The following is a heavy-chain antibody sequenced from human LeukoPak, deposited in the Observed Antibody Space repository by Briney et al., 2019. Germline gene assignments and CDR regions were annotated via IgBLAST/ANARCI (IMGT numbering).Heavy chain of an antibody. Sequence: PGGSLRLSCAASGFTFSSYGMHWVRQAPGKGLEWVSAISGSGGSTYYADSVKGRFTISRDNSKNTLYLQMNSLRAEDTAVYYCAKGSPDSSGYYLGLNYYFDYWGQGTLVTVSS. CDR2: ISGSGGST. CDR1: GFTFSSYG. V-gene: IGHV3-23*01. J-gene: IGHJ4*02. D-gene: IGHD3-22*01. CDR3: AKGSPDSSGYYLGLNYYFDY.